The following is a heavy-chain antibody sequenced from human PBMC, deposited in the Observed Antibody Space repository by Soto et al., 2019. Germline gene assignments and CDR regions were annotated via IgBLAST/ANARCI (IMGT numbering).Heavy chain of an antibody. V-gene: IGHV3-48*01. J-gene: IGHJ5*02. Sequence: PGXSLRLSCAASGFSFSSYTLNWFRQAPVNGLEWVSYISSSSSTIYYADSVKGRFTISRDNAKNSLYLQMNSLRAEDTSVYYCASLITMVRGVHRNWFDPWGQGTLVTVSS. CDR1: GFSFSSYT. CDR3: ASLITMVRGVHRNWFDP. D-gene: IGHD3-10*01. CDR2: ISSSSSTI.